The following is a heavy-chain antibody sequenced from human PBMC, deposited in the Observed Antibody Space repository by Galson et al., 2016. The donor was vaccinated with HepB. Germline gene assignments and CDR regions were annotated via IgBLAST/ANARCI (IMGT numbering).Heavy chain of an antibody. D-gene: IGHD3-9*01. J-gene: IGHJ4*02. CDR2: NSRENNRI. CDR3: VRDHDWAFDY. CDR1: GFTFSDYA. V-gene: IGHV3-48*01. Sequence: SLRLSCAASGFTFSDYAMNWVRQAPGKGLEWISHNSRENNRIDYADSVKGRFTVSRDNGKNSLYLQMNSLRVEDTAVYYCVRDHDWAFDYWDQGLLVTVSS.